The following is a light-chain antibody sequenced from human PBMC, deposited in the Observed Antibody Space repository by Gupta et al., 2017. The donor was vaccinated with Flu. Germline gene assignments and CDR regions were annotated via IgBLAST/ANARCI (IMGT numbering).Light chain of an antibody. V-gene: IGKV1-5*03. CDR2: NAS. CDR3: QQYNSYSRT. Sequence: PSTLSASVGYSVTITCRASHSILSWLAWYQQKPGKAPQLLIYNASNLENGVPSRFSGRGSGTEFTLTISSLQPDDFATYYCQQYNSYSRTFGQGTKVEV. J-gene: IGKJ1*01. CDR1: HSILSW.